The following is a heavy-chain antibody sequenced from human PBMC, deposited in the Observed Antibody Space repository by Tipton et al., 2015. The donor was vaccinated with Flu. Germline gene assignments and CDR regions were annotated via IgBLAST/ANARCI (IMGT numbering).Heavy chain of an antibody. V-gene: IGHV1-2*02. CDR2: INPNSGGT. J-gene: IGHJ6*02. Sequence: QLVQSGAEVKKPGASVKVSCKASGYTFTGYYMHWVRQAPGQGLEWMGWINPNSGGTNYAQKFQGRVTMTRDTSISTAYMELSRLRSDDTAVYYCAMGVSNPLPLSIEAAGLGYYGMDVWGQGTTVTVSS. CDR3: AMGVSNPLPLSIEAAGLGYYGMDV. CDR1: GYTFTGYY. D-gene: IGHD6-13*01.